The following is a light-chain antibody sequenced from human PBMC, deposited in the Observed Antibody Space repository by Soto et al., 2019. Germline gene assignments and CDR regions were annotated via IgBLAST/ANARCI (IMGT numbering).Light chain of an antibody. CDR2: SAS. CDR3: QQASAFPWT. J-gene: IGKJ1*01. V-gene: IGKV1-12*01. Sequence: DIQLTQSPSSVSASVGDRVTITCRASQDINKWLVWYQQKPGKAPNLLIYSASTLQRGVPSRFSGGGSGTDFTLTISGLQPDDFATYYCQQASAFPWTFGQGTKVDIK. CDR1: QDINKW.